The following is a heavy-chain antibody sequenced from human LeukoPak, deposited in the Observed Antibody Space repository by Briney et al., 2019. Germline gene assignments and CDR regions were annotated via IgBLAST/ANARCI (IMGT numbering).Heavy chain of an antibody. V-gene: IGHV4-59*08. CDR2: IYYSGST. J-gene: IGHJ4*02. D-gene: IGHD3-10*01. CDR3: GSGSYYFDY. CDR1: GGSISSYY. Sequence: SETLSLTCTVSGGSISSYYWSWIRQPPGKGLEWIGYIYYSGSTKYNPSLKSRVTISVDTSKDQFSLKLSSVTAADTAVYYCGSGSYYFDYWGQGTLVTVST.